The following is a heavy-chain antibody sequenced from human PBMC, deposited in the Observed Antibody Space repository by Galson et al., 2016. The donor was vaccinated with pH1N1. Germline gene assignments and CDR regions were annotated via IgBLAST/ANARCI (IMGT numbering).Heavy chain of an antibody. CDR1: GDSISNYY. D-gene: IGHD1-26*01. CDR2: IFYTGTTT. V-gene: IGHV4-59*01. Sequence: LSLTCTVSGDSISNYYWSWIRPPPGKGLEWIGYIFYTGTTTNYNPSFESRVSMSIDTSRTQFSLKMTSVTTADTAVYYCAREWDHTLDVWGQGTKVTV. CDR3: AREWDHTLDV. J-gene: IGHJ6*02.